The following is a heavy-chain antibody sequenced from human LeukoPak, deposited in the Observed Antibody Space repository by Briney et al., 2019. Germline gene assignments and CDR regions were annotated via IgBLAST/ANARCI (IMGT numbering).Heavy chain of an antibody. CDR1: GFPFSSYS. D-gene: IGHD2-15*01. CDR3: AQEEAAVAHFES. J-gene: IGHJ4*02. Sequence: GGSLRLPCTASGFPFSSYSMVWVRQAAGKGLEWVAIISGVGDSTYADSVQGRFTVSRDNSKNTVYLQLNSLRGEDTAVYYCAQEEAAVAHFESWGQGTLVTVSS. V-gene: IGHV3-23*01. CDR2: ISGVGDST.